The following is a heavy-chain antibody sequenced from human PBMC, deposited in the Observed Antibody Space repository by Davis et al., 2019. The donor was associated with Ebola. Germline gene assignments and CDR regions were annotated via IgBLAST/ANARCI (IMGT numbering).Heavy chain of an antibody. D-gene: IGHD3-3*01. J-gene: IGHJ6*02. CDR3: ARDSFAAITIFGVVRDPHYYYGMDV. CDR2: IWYDGSNK. CDR1: GFTFSSYG. Sequence: PRGSLRLSCAASGFTFSSYGMHWVRQAPGKGLEWVAVIWYDGSNKYYADSVKGRFTISRDNSKNTLYLQMNSLRAEDTAVYYCARDSFAAITIFGVVRDPHYYYGMDVWGQGTTVTVSS. V-gene: IGHV3-33*01.